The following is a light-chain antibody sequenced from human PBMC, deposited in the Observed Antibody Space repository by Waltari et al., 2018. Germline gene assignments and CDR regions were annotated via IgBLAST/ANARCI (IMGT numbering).Light chain of an antibody. V-gene: IGKV4-1*01. CDR3: QQYYSTPS. J-gene: IGKJ4*01. CDR2: WAS. CDR1: QSVFLSANNKNS. Sequence: IVMTQSPHSLALSFRQRATLPCHSSQSVFLSANNKNSLDWYQHKPGQPPKVLIYWASTRESGVPDRFSGSGSGTDFTLTISSLQAEDVAVYYCQQYYSTPSFGGGTKVEIK.